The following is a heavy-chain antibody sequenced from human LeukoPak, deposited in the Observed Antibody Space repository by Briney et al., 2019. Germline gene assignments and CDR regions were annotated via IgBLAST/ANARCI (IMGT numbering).Heavy chain of an antibody. CDR2: IIPIFGTA. CDR3: ARGRREQYDFDAFDI. V-gene: IGHV1-69*13. J-gene: IGHJ3*02. D-gene: IGHD3-3*01. Sequence: SVKVSCKASGGTFSSYAISWVRQAPGQGLEWMGGIIPIFGTANYAQKFQGRVTITADESTSTAYMELSSLRSEDTAVYYCARGRREQYDFDAFDIWGQGTMVTVSS. CDR1: GGTFSSYA.